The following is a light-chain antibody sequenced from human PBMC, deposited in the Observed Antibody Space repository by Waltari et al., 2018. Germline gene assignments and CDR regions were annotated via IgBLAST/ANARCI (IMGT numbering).Light chain of an antibody. V-gene: IGLV3-21*04. CDR1: NDGRKQ. CDR2: YDS. J-gene: IGLJ2*01. CDR3: LVWHSTIDHQGV. Sequence: SYVVTQSPSVSVAPGETARITGGGDNDGRKQVGGYQQRPGQAPVLVISYDSDRPSGIPERFSGSNSGNTATLTISWVEAEDEADYYCLVWHSTIDHQGVFGGGTKLTVL.